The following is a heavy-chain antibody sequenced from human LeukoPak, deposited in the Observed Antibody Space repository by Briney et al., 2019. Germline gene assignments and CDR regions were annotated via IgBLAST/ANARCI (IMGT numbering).Heavy chain of an antibody. Sequence: EASVKVSCKASGYTFTGYYIHWVRQAPGQGLEWMGWINPNGGGTNYAQTFQGRVTMTRDMSINTAYMDLTSLTSDDTAVYHCARDASSTSCCDGFDIWGQGTVVTVSS. D-gene: IGHD2-2*01. V-gene: IGHV1-2*02. CDR2: INPNGGGT. CDR1: GYTFTGYY. J-gene: IGHJ3*02. CDR3: ARDASSTSCCDGFDI.